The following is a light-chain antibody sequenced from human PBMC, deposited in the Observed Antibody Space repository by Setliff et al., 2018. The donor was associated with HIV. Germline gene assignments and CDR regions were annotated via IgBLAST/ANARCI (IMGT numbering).Light chain of an antibody. V-gene: IGLV1-40*01. CDR2: GNN. J-gene: IGLJ1*01. Sequence: QSVLTQPPSVSGAPGQRVTISCTGSSSNIGAGYDVHWYQQLPGTAPKLLIYGNNNRPSGVPDRFSGSKSGASASLAITGLQAEDEADYYCQSYDSSLSGSNVFGTGTRSPS. CDR3: QSYDSSLSGSNV. CDR1: SSNIGAGYD.